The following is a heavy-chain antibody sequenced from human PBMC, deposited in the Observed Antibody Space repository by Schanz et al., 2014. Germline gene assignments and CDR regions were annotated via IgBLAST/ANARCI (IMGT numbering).Heavy chain of an antibody. Sequence: EVQLLESGGGLVEPGGSLRLSCAASGFSFSSYAMGWVRQARGKGLEWVSALSEGGGGTHYADSVRGRFTISSDSSKNTLYLQMNSLRADDTAVYYCAKAADWPVTRFDPWGQGTLVTVSS. D-gene: IGHD3-9*01. CDR3: AKAADWPVTRFDP. V-gene: IGHV3-23*01. CDR1: GFSFSSYA. J-gene: IGHJ5*02. CDR2: LSEGGGGT.